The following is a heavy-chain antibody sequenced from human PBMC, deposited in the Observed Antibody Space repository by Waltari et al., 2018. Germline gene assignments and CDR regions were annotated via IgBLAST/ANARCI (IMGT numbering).Heavy chain of an antibody. V-gene: IGHV2-5*01. J-gene: IGHJ3*02. CDR1: GFLLRTSGAA. CDR2: LYWTEDK. Sequence: QITSKESGPTLVNPTQTLTLTCTFSGFLLRTSGAAVGWMRQPLRQALEWLAPLYWTEDKRYSPSLKSRLTITKDTSKNQVVLTMTNMDPVDTATYYCAHSGVYYDFWSGYSDAFDIWGQGTMVTVSS. CDR3: AHSGVYYDFWSGYSDAFDI. D-gene: IGHD3-3*01.